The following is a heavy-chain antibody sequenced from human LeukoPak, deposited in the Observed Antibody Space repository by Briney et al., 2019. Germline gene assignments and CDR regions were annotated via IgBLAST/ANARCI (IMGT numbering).Heavy chain of an antibody. Sequence: SETLSLTCTVSGGSISSGSYYWRWLRQPAGKGLEWIGRIYTSGSTNYNPSLKSRVTISVDTSKNQFSLKLSSVTAADTAVYYCAREPFTPYGDYDPSYFDYWGQGTLVTVSS. CDR3: AREPFTPYGDYDPSYFDY. D-gene: IGHD4-17*01. V-gene: IGHV4-61*02. CDR1: GGSISSGSYY. J-gene: IGHJ4*02. CDR2: IYTSGST.